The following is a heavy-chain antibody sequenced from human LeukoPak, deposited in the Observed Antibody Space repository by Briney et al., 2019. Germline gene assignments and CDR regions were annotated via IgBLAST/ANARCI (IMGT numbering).Heavy chain of an antibody. D-gene: IGHD4-17*01. J-gene: IGHJ4*02. Sequence: GGSLRLSCAASGFTFDSYGMSWVRQAPGKGLEWVSTIIPSGGSTYYAGSVKGRFTISRDNPKNTLYLQMNSLTAEDTAVYYCARVFIGDYGDYQFDYWGQGTLVTVSS. CDR1: GFTFDSYG. CDR3: ARVFIGDYGDYQFDY. CDR2: IIPSGGST. V-gene: IGHV3-23*01.